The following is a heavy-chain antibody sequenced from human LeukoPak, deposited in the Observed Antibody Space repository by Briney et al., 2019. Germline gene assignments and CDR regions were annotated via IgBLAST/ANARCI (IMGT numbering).Heavy chain of an antibody. J-gene: IGHJ4*02. V-gene: IGHV1-18*01. Sequence: ASVKVTCKASGYKFTNYGISWVRQAPGQGLEWMGWISPYNGNTIYAQKLQGRVTMTTDTSTSTAYMELRSLRSDDTAVYYCARGSPPRVYYDRSGYYSYYFDYWGQGTLVTVSS. CDR1: GYKFTNYG. CDR2: ISPYNGNT. D-gene: IGHD3-22*01. CDR3: ARGSPPRVYYDRSGYYSYYFDY.